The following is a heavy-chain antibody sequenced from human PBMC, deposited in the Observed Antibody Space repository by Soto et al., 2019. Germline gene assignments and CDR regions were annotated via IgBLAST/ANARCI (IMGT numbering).Heavy chain of an antibody. Sequence: PSETLSLTCTVSGGSISSSSYYWGWIRQPPGKGLEWIGSIYYSGSTYYNPSLKSRVTISVDTSKNQFSLKLSSVTAADTAVYYCARMVDYDILTGYYSEFDYWGQGTLVTVSS. D-gene: IGHD3-9*01. J-gene: IGHJ4*02. CDR1: GGSISSSSYY. CDR2: IYYSGST. V-gene: IGHV4-39*01. CDR3: ARMVDYDILTGYYSEFDY.